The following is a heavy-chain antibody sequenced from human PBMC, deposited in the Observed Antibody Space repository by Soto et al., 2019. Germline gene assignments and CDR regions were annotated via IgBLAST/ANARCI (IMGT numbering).Heavy chain of an antibody. CDR1: GFTFSSYS. Sequence: GGSLRLSCAASGFTFSSYSMNWVRQAPGKGLEWVSSISSSSYIYYADSVKGRFTISRDNAKNSLYLQMNSLRAEDTAVYYCARNIARAGPDAFDIWGQGTMVTVSS. J-gene: IGHJ3*02. CDR3: ARNIARAGPDAFDI. D-gene: IGHD6-19*01. V-gene: IGHV3-21*01. CDR2: ISSSSYI.